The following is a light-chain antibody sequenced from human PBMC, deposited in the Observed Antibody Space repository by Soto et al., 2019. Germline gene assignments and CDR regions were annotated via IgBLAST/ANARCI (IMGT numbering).Light chain of an antibody. CDR1: SSDVGGYNY. Sequence: QSALTQPASVSGSPGQSITISCTGTSSDVGGYNYVSWYQQHPGKAPKLMIYEVSNLPSGVSNRFSGSKSGNTASLTIYGLQAEDEADYYCSSYTSSSTYVVFGGGTKLTAL. CDR3: SSYTSSSTYVV. J-gene: IGLJ2*01. V-gene: IGLV2-14*01. CDR2: EVS.